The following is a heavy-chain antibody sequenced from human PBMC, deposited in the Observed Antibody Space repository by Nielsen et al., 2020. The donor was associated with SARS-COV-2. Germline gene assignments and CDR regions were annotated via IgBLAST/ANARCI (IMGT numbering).Heavy chain of an antibody. J-gene: IGHJ6*03. V-gene: IGHV1-8*01. CDR3: ARGPTYYDFWSGYWGYYMDV. CDR2: MNPNSGNT. D-gene: IGHD3-3*01. CDR1: GYTFTSYD. Sequence: ASVKVSCNASGYTFTSYDINWVRQATGQGLEWMGWMNPNSGNTGYAQKFQGRVTMTRNTSISTAYMELSSLRSEDTAVYYCARGPTYYDFWSGYWGYYMDVWGKGTTVTVSS.